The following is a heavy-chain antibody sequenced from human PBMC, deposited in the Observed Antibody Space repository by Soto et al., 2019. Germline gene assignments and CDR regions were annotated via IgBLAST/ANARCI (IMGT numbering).Heavy chain of an antibody. Sequence: ASVKVSCKASGYTFTGYYMHWVRQAPGQGLEWMGWINPNSGGTNYEQKFQGWVTMTRDTSISTAYMELSRLRSDDTALYYCAREKEEQLSEYGMDVWGQGTTVTVSS. J-gene: IGHJ6*02. D-gene: IGHD6-13*01. V-gene: IGHV1-2*04. CDR3: AREKEEQLSEYGMDV. CDR1: GYTFTGYY. CDR2: INPNSGGT.